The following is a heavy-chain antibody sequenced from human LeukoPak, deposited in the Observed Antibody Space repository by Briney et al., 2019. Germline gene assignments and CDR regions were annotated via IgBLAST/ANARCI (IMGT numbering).Heavy chain of an antibody. CDR1: GFTFSDYY. J-gene: IGHJ5*02. CDR3: ARDLGQYYDTSDNWFDP. Sequence: PGGSLRLSCAASGFTFSDYYMTWFRQAPGKGLEWVSYISGPGTTISYADSVKGRFTISRDNAKNTLNLQMNSLRAEDTAVYYCARDLGQYYDTSDNWFDPWGQGTLVTVSS. D-gene: IGHD3-22*01. V-gene: IGHV3-11*04. CDR2: ISGPGTTI.